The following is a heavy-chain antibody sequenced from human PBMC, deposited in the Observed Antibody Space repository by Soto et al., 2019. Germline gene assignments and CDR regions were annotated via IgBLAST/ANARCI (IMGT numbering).Heavy chain of an antibody. D-gene: IGHD4-17*01. CDR1: GGTFTTYP. CDR2: IIPMFGTT. V-gene: IGHV1-69*01. CDR3: ARQFTDGDYYY. J-gene: IGHJ4*02. Sequence: QVQLVQSGAEVKKPGSSVKVSCKASGGTFTTYPINWVRQAPGQGLEWMGGIIPMFGTTYYAQNFQGRVTITADESTSTAYMELGSLRSEDTALYYCARQFTDGDYYYWGQGTLVTVSS.